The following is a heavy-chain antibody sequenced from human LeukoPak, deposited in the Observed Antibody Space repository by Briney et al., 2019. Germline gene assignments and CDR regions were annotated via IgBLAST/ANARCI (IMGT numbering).Heavy chain of an antibody. Sequence: GGSLRLSCTASEFSFNSYAMSWVRQAPGKGLEWVSAIDATGAATWYPDSVKGRFTISRDKSKNTVYLQVNNLRVEDTALYYCARDRDYPRDQFDYWGQGTLVTVSS. V-gene: IGHV3-23*01. D-gene: IGHD4-17*01. CDR3: ARDRDYPRDQFDY. J-gene: IGHJ4*02. CDR2: IDATGAAT. CDR1: EFSFNSYA.